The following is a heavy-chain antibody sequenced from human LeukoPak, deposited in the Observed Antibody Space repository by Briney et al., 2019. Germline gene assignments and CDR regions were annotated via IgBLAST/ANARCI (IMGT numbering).Heavy chain of an antibody. V-gene: IGHV3-30*02. CDR3: ANLPLYDSSGPEDY. D-gene: IGHD3-22*01. Sequence: GGSLRLSXVASGFTLCSYAMHWVRQTPGKGLEWVAFIRYDGSLKDYADSVKGRFTISRDNSKNTLYLQMNSLRGDDTAVYYCANLPLYDSSGPEDYWGQGTLVTVSS. CDR1: GFTLCSYA. J-gene: IGHJ4*02. CDR2: IRYDGSLK.